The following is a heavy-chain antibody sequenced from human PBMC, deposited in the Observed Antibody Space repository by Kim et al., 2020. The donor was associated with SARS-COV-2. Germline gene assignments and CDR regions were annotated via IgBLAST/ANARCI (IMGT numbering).Heavy chain of an antibody. Sequence: GGSLRLSCAASGFTFSSYGMHWVRQAPGKGLEWVAVIWYDGSNKYYADSVKGRFTISRDNSKNTLYLQMNSLRAEDTAVYYCARALTTVVTGAGFDPWGQGTLVTVSS. CDR1: GFTFSSYG. CDR2: IWYDGSNK. D-gene: IGHD4-17*01. CDR3: ARALTTVVTGAGFDP. V-gene: IGHV3-33*01. J-gene: IGHJ5*02.